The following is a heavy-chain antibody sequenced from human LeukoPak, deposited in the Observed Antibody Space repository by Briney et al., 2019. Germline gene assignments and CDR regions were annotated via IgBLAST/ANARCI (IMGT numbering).Heavy chain of an antibody. CDR3: ARGGGSNYYGSGSYLNY. V-gene: IGHV4-59*01. J-gene: IGHJ4*02. Sequence: SETLSLTCTVSGGSISSYYWSWIRQPPGKGLEWIGYIYYSGSTNYNPSLKSRVTISVDTSKNQFSLKLSSVTAADTAVYYCARGGGSNYYGSGSYLNYWGQGTLVTVSS. CDR2: IYYSGST. CDR1: GGSISSYY. D-gene: IGHD3-10*01.